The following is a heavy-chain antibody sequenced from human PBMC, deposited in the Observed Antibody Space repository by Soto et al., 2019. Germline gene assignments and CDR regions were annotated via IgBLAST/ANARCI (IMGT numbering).Heavy chain of an antibody. V-gene: IGHV1-69*12. J-gene: IGHJ6*02. CDR3: AVGDSRSSGYYYAMDV. Sequence: QVQLVQSGAEVKKPGSSVKVSCKASGGTFSSYAISWVRQAPGQGLEWMGGIIPIFGTANYAQKFQGRVTITAAVSRRTGYMELSSLGSEDTGVYYRAVGDSRSSGYYYAMDVWGQGTTATVYS. D-gene: IGHD6-6*01. CDR1: GGTFSSYA. CDR2: IIPIFGTA.